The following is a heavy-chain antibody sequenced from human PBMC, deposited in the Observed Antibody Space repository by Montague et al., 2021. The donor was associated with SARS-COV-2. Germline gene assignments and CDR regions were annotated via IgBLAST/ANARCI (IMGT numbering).Heavy chain of an antibody. D-gene: IGHD2-15*01. V-gene: IGHV3-7*03. CDR2: IKGDGSVK. Sequence: SLRLSCAASGFTFSSYWMTWVRQAPGKGLEWVANIKGDGSVKHYVDSVEGRFTISRDNAKNSLYLQMDSLRAEDTAVYYCARDAGSFSGDLWYDAFDIWGQGTMVTVSS. CDR1: GFTFSSYW. J-gene: IGHJ3*02. CDR3: ARDAGSFSGDLWYDAFDI.